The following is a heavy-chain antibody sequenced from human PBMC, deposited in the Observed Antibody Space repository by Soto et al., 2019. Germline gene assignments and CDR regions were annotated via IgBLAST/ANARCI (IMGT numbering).Heavy chain of an antibody. Sequence: ASVKVSCKASGYTFTSYYMHWVRQAPGQGLEWMGIINPSGGSTSYAQKFQGRVTMTRDTSTSTVYMELSSLRSEDTAVYYCARYPHGGRTRLAYYGMDVWGQGTTVTVSS. D-gene: IGHD4-17*01. CDR1: GYTFTSYY. V-gene: IGHV1-46*01. CDR2: INPSGGST. J-gene: IGHJ6*02. CDR3: ARYPHGGRTRLAYYGMDV.